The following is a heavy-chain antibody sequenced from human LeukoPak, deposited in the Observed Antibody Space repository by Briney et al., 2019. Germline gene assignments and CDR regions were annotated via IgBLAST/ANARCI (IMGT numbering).Heavy chain of an antibody. J-gene: IGHJ6*02. CDR1: GYTFTTYW. Sequence: GESLKISCKASGYTFTTYWVAWVRQMPGKGLKWMGVIHPEDSDIRYNPSFQGQVTISADKSISTAFLQWSSLKASDTAMYYCARSDYWSYAMNVWGQGTTVTVSS. V-gene: IGHV5-51*01. D-gene: IGHD5-12*01. CDR3: ARSDYWSYAMNV. CDR2: IHPEDSDI.